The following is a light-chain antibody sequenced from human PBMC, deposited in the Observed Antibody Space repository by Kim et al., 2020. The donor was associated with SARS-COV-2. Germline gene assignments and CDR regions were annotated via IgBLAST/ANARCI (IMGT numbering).Light chain of an antibody. V-gene: IGKV4-1*01. CDR2: WAS. Sequence: ATISGKSSQSVLYSSNNKNYLAWYQQKPGQPPRLLIYWASTRESGVPDRFSGSGSGTDFTLTISSLQAEDVAVYYCQQYYSTPLTFGGGTKVDIK. J-gene: IGKJ4*01. CDR3: QQYYSTPLT. CDR1: QSVLYSSNNKNY.